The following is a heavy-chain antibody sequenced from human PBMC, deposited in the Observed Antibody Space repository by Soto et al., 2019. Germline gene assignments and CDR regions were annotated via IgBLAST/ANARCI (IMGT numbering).Heavy chain of an antibody. CDR1: GFTFSSYW. CDR2: INSDGSST. V-gene: IGHV3-74*01. CDR3: ARMVAVAGTGY. D-gene: IGHD6-19*01. J-gene: IGHJ4*02. Sequence: GGSLRLSCAASGFTFSSYWMHWVRQAPGKGLVWVSRINSDGSSTSYADSVKGRFTISRDNAKNTLYLQMNSLRAEDTAVYYCARMVAVAGTGYWGQGTLVTVSS.